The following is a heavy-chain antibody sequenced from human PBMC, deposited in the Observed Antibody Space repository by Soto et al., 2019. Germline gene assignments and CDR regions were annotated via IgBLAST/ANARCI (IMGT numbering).Heavy chain of an antibody. CDR2: IYYSGST. V-gene: IGHV4-59*08. CDR3: ASRYVSYFDT. D-gene: IGHD3-9*01. CDR1: GGSISSYY. J-gene: IGHJ4*02. Sequence: SETLSLTCTVCGGSISSYYWSWSRQPPGKGLEWIGYIYYSGSTNYNPSLKSRVTISVDTSKNQFSLKLNSVTAADTAVYYCASRYVSYFDTWCQETRVRISS.